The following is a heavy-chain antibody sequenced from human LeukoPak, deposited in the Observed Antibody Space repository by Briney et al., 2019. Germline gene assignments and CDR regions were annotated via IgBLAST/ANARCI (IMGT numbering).Heavy chain of an antibody. D-gene: IGHD3-10*01. J-gene: IGHJ4*02. Sequence: GGSLRLSCAASGFTFSSYGMTWVRQAPGKGLEWVSYISSSSSTIYYADSVKGRFTISRDNAKNSLYLQMNSLRAEDTAVYYCASAYGSGSYRLPRYWGQGTLVTVSS. CDR2: ISSSSSTI. CDR1: GFTFSSYG. V-gene: IGHV3-48*04. CDR3: ASAYGSGSYRLPRY.